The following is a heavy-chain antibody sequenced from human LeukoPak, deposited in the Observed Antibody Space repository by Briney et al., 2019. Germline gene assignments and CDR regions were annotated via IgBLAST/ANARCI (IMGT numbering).Heavy chain of an antibody. CDR2: INHSGST. CDR1: GGPFSVYY. CDR3: ASSKGI. Sequence: SETLSLTCAVYGGPFSVYYWSWIRQPPGKGLEWIGEINHSGSTNYNPSLKSRVTISVDTSKNQFSLKLSSVTAADTAVYYCASSKGIWGQGTMVTVSS. V-gene: IGHV4-34*01. J-gene: IGHJ3*02.